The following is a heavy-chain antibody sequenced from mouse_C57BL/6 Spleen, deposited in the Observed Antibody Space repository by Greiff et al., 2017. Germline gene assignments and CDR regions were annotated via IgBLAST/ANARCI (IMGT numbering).Heavy chain of an antibody. CDR2: INPSNVGT. CDR1: ANPFTSSW. CDR3: AREGYGGLALD. Sequence: QLQRPGTKLLRPGPSVNLSCKAPANPFTSSWMPWLKRRPGQGLDWIGNINPSNVGTNYNEKFKSKATLTVDKSSSTAYMQLSSLTSEDSAVYYCAREGYGGLALDWGQGTTLTVSS. D-gene: IGHD1-1*02. V-gene: IGHV1-53*01. J-gene: IGHJ2*01.